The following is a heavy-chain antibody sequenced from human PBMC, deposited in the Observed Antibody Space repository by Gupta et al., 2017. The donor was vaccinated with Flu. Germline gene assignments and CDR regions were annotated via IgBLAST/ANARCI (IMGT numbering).Heavy chain of an antibody. Sequence: EVQLVESGGGLVQPGGSLRLSCAASGFTFSSYSMNWVRQAPGKGLEWVSYISSSSSTIYYADSVKGRFTISRDNAKNSLYLQMNSLRDEDTAVYYCARTPRMYSSIPAYFDYWGQGTLVTVSS. J-gene: IGHJ4*02. V-gene: IGHV3-48*02. CDR2: ISSSSSTI. CDR3: ARTPRMYSSIPAYFDY. D-gene: IGHD6-13*01. CDR1: GFTFSSYS.